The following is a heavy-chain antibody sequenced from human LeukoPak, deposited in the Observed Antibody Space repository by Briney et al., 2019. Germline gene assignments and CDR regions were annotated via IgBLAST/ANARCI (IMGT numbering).Heavy chain of an antibody. CDR3: AKLLFQYSSGWSLDY. CDR2: ISYDGSNK. V-gene: IGHV3-30-3*01. D-gene: IGHD6-19*01. J-gene: IGHJ4*02. CDR1: GFTFSSYA. Sequence: GGSLRLSCAASGFTFSSYAMHWVRQAPGKGLEWVAVISYDGSNKYYADSVKGRFTISRDNSKNTLYLQMNSLRAEDTAVYYCAKLLFQYSSGWSLDYWGQGTLVTVSS.